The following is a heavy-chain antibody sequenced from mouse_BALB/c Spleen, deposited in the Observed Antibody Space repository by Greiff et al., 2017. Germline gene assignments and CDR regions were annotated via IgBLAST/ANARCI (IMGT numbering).Heavy chain of an antibody. D-gene: IGHD2-1*01. CDR1: AVDFSRYW. Sequence: PAPAVDFSRYWMSWVRQAPGKGLEWIGEINPDSSTINYTPSLKDKFIISRDNAKNTLYLQMSKVRSEDTALYYCARPRGNYLYFDVWGAGTTVTVSS. CDR3: ARPRGNYLYFDV. V-gene: IGHV4-1*02. J-gene: IGHJ1*01. CDR2: INPDSSTI.